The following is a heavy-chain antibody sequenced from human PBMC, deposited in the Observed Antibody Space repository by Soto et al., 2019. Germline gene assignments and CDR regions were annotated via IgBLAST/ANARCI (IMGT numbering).Heavy chain of an antibody. V-gene: IGHV1-18*01. CDR2: ISAHSGNT. D-gene: IGHD1-26*01. Sequence: QVQLVQSGAEVKKPGASVKVSCKASGYTFTSYGVSWVRQAPGQGLEWMGWISAHSGNTNYAQKFQGRVTMTTDTSTNTAFLELSSLTSDDTAVYYCARDDHTYVATTETGDAFDIWGQGTMVTVSS. CDR3: ARDDHTYVATTETGDAFDI. CDR1: GYTFTSYG. J-gene: IGHJ3*02.